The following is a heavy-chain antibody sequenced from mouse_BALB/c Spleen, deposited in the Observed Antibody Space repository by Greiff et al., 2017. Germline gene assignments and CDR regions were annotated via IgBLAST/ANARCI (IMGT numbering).Heavy chain of an antibody. J-gene: IGHJ1*01. Sequence: DVKLVESGGGLVQPGGSLKLSCAASGFTFSSYGMSWVRQTPDKRLELVATINSNGGSTYYPDSVKGRFTISRDNAKNTLYLQMSSLKSEDTAMYYCARELGRRPYWYFDVWGAGTTVTVSS. CDR2: INSNGGST. D-gene: IGHD4-1*01. CDR3: ARELGRRPYWYFDV. V-gene: IGHV5-6-3*01. CDR1: GFTFSSYG.